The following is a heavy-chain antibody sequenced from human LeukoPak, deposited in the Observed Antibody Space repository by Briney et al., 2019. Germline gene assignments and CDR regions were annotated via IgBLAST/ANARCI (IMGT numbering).Heavy chain of an antibody. CDR1: AYSIRGDDY. J-gene: IGHJ4*02. V-gene: IGHV4-38-2*01. CDR2: IYHSGRT. Sequence: PSETLSLTCAVSAYSIRGDDYWGWVRQSPGKGLEWIGSIYHSGRTHYNPSLKSRLTISVDTSKNQFSLMLNSVTAADTAVYYCARNRSMTTTPGFDHWGQGTLVTVSS. D-gene: IGHD4-11*01. CDR3: ARNRSMTTTPGFDH.